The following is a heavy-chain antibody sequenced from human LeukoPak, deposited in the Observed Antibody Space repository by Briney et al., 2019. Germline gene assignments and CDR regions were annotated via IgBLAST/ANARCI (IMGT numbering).Heavy chain of an antibody. V-gene: IGHV4-39*01. Sequence: SETLSLTCTVSGGSISNSSYYWGWIRQPPGKGMEWIGSIYYSGSTYYNPSLKSRVTISVDTSKNQFSLKLSSVTAADTAVYYCARTAGGNDFDYWGQGTLVTVSS. CDR2: IYYSGST. CDR1: GGSISNSSYY. J-gene: IGHJ4*02. CDR3: ARTAGGNDFDY. D-gene: IGHD4-23*01.